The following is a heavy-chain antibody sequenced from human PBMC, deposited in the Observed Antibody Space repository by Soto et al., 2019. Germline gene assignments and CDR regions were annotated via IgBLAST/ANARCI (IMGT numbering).Heavy chain of an antibody. CDR2: IYYRVNT. V-gene: IGHV4-39*01. CDR3: ARLEGLATISYYFDF. D-gene: IGHD3-9*01. J-gene: IGHJ4*02. Sequence: QLQLQESGPGLVKPSETLSLTCSVSGDSINSDKYYWGWIRQPPGKGLEWIGSIYYRVNTYYNPSRQTRVTISLDKSKSQFSLKLNSVIAADSAVYFCARLEGLATISYYFDFWGQGALVTVSS. CDR1: GDSINSDKYY.